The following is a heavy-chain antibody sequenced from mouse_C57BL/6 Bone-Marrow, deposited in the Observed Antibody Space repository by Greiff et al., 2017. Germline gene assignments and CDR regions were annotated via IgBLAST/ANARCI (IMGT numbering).Heavy chain of an antibody. CDR2: IRNKANNHAT. D-gene: IGHD1-1*01. J-gene: IGHJ2*01. CDR3: TSYFLYYFDY. Sequence: EVQVVESGGGLVQPGGSMKLSCAASGFTFSDAWMDWVRQSPEKGLEWVAEIRNKANNHATYYAESVKGRFTISRDDSKSSVYLQMNSLRAEDTGSYYCTSYFLYYFDYWGQGTTLTVSS. CDR1: GFTFSDAW. V-gene: IGHV6-6*01.